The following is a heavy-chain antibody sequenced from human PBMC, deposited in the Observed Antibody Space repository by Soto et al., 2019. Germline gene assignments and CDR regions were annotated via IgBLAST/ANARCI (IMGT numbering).Heavy chain of an antibody. CDR2: INPSGGST. Sequence: PGASVKVSCKASGYTFTSYYMHWVRQAPGQGLEWMGIINPSGGSTSYAQKFQGRVTMTRDTSTSTVYMELSSLRSEDTAVYYCARVGGRIAAAGTMRYFDYWGQGTLVTVSS. D-gene: IGHD6-13*01. J-gene: IGHJ4*02. V-gene: IGHV1-46*01. CDR1: GYTFTSYY. CDR3: ARVGGRIAAAGTMRYFDY.